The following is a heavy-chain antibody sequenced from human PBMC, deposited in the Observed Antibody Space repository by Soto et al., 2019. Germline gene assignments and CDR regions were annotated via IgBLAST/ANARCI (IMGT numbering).Heavy chain of an antibody. D-gene: IGHD7-27*01. CDR2: TYYRSKWYN. V-gene: IGHV6-1*01. Sequence: SQTLSLTCAISGDRVSSNSAAWNWIRQSPSRGLEWLGRTYYRSKWYNDYAVSVKSRITINPDTSKNQFSLQLNSVTPDDTAVYYCARDSLLTGDGGGFDSWGQGTLVTVSS. J-gene: IGHJ4*02. CDR3: ARDSLLTGDGGGFDS. CDR1: GDRVSSNSAA.